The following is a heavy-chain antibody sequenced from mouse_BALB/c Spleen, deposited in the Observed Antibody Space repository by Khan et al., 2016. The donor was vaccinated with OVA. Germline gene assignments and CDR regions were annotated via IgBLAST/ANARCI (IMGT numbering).Heavy chain of an antibody. J-gene: IGHJ1*01. Sequence: LVESGPEVKKPGETVKISCKAAGYTFTNYRMNWMKQAPEKGLKWMGWINTHTGEPTYGDDFKGRFAFSLETSATTAYLQINNLKNEDMATXFCARETSYWYFDAWGAGTTVTVSS. CDR1: GYTFTNYR. D-gene: IGHD1-3*01. CDR3: ARETSYWYFDA. CDR2: INTHTGEP. V-gene: IGHV9-1*02.